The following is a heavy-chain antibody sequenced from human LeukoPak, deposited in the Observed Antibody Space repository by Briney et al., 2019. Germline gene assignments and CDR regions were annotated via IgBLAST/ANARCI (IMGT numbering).Heavy chain of an antibody. CDR1: GVSIYSHY. CDR2: ISGSGRT. J-gene: IGHJ4*02. Sequence: SETLSLTCTTSGVSIYSHYLNWIRQPPGKPLEWLGHISGSGRTNYNPSLKSRVTMSVDTSKSQFSLSLKSLTAADTAVYYCVVSPNQDFFDFWGQGPLVTVS. V-gene: IGHV4-4*09. CDR3: VVSPNQDFFDF.